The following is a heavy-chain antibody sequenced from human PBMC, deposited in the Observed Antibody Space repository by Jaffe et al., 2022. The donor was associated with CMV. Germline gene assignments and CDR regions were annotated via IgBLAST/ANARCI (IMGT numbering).Heavy chain of an antibody. CDR3: AKDEGHSYSDTYGMDV. D-gene: IGHD4-17*01. J-gene: IGHJ6*02. V-gene: IGHV3-9*01. CDR2: ISWNSGSI. CDR1: GFTFDDYA. Sequence: EVQLVESGGGLVQPGRSLRLSCAASGFTFDDYAMHWVRQAPGKGLEWVSGISWNSGSIGYADSVKGRFTISRDNAKNSLYLQMNSLRAEDTALYYCAKDEGHSYSDTYGMDVWGQGTTVTVSS.